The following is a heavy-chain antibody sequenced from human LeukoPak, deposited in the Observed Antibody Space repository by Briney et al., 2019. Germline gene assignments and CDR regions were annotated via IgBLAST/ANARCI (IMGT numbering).Heavy chain of an antibody. CDR3: ARHGILTDHSVRI. V-gene: IGHV4-39*01. CDR2: VFHTGIT. J-gene: IGHJ4*02. D-gene: IGHD3-9*01. Sequence: PSETPSLTCTVSGGSITGKNDYWGWIRQTPGKGLEWIGTVFHTGITHYNPSLKSRISISVDTSKNQFSLNLNSVTAADTALYYCARHGILTDHSVRIWGQGILVTVSA. CDR1: GGSITGKNDY.